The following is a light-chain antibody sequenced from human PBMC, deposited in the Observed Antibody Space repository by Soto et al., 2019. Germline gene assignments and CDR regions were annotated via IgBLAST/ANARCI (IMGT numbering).Light chain of an antibody. CDR2: GAS. CDR1: QSVSNN. J-gene: IGKJ1*01. V-gene: IGKV3-15*01. Sequence: EVVMTQSPATLSVSPGERATLSCRASQSVSNNLAWYQQKPGQAPRLLIYGASTRATGIPARFSGSGSGTEFTLTISSLQSEDFAVYYCQQCNNWWTFGQGTKVEIK. CDR3: QQCNNWWT.